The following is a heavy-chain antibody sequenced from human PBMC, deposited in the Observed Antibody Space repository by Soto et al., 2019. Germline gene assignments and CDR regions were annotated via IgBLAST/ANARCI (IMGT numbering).Heavy chain of an antibody. D-gene: IGHD6-13*01. CDR2: ISAYNGNT. Sequence: ASVKVSCKASGYTFTSYGISWVRQAPGQGLEWMGWISAYNGNTNYAQKLQGRVTMTTDTSTSTAYMELRSLRSDDTAAYYCARGRGSSSQRYYYHYMDVWGKGTTVTVSS. CDR3: ARGRGSSSQRYYYHYMDV. CDR1: GYTFTSYG. J-gene: IGHJ6*03. V-gene: IGHV1-18*01.